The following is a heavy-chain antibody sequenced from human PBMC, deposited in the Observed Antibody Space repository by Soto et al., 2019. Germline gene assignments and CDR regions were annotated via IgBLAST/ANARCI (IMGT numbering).Heavy chain of an antibody. CDR2: INPGGGFT. CDR1: GFTLTNYY. CDR3: ARVPAIGGFAFEV. Sequence: QEILVQSGAEVRKPGASVNISCRASGFTLTNYYIHWVRQAPGQGLEWMGIINPGGGFTTYAQKFQGRVTVTRVMSTTIDYMDLMSLRSDDTAVYYCARVPAIGGFAFEVWGQGIMVIVST. J-gene: IGHJ3*01. V-gene: IGHV1-46*01. D-gene: IGHD5-18*01.